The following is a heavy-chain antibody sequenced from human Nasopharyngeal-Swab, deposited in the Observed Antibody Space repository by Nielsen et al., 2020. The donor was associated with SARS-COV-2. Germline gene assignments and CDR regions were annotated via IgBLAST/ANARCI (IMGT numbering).Heavy chain of an antibody. J-gene: IGHJ6*03. CDR3: ARAQYSGYDYYYYMDV. CDR2: IYYSGST. Sequence: SETLSLTCTASGGSISSYYWSWIRQPPGKGLEWIGYIYYSGSTNYNPSLKSRVTISVDTSKNQFSLKLSSVTAADTAVYYCARAQYSGYDYYYYMDVWGKGTTVTVSS. D-gene: IGHD5-12*01. V-gene: IGHV4-59*01. CDR1: GGSISSYY.